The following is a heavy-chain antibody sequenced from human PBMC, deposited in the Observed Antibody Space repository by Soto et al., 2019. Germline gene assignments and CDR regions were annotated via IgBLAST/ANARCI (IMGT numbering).Heavy chain of an antibody. D-gene: IGHD4-17*01. CDR3: AGDWETTVTTQPDY. Sequence: QVQLVQSGAEVKKPGASVKVSCKASGYTFTSYGISWVRQAPGQGLEWMGWISAYNGNTNYAQKLQGRVTMTTDTSPTTAYMELRSLRSDDTAVYYCAGDWETTVTTQPDYWGQGTLVTVSS. V-gene: IGHV1-18*01. CDR1: GYTFTSYG. J-gene: IGHJ4*02. CDR2: ISAYNGNT.